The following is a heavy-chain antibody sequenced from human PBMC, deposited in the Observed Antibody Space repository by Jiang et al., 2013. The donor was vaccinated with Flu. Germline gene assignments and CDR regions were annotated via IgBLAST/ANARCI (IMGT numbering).Heavy chain of an antibody. Sequence: LLKPSETLSLTCAVYGGSFSGYYWSWIRQPPGKGLEWIGEINHSGSTNYNPSLKSRVTISVDTSKNQFSLKLSSVTAADTAVYYCARVALGYYDSSGYSTVDAFDIWGQGTMVTVSS. CDR1: GGSFSGYY. CDR2: INHSGST. D-gene: IGHD3-22*01. CDR3: ARVALGYYDSSGYSTVDAFDI. V-gene: IGHV4-34*01. J-gene: IGHJ3*02.